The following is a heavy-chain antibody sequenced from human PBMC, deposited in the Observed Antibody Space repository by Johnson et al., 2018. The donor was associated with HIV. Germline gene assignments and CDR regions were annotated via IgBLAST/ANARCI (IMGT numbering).Heavy chain of an antibody. CDR3: AKVRSSSWYDAFDI. V-gene: IGHV3-33*06. CDR1: GFTFSSYG. CDR2: IWYDGSNK. D-gene: IGHD6-13*01. Sequence: VLLLESGGGVVQPGRSLRLSCAASGFTFSSYGMHWVRQAPGQGLEWVAVIWYDGSNKYYADSVKGRFTISRDNSKNTLYLQMNSLRIEDTAVYYCAKVRSSSWYDAFDIWGQGTMVTVSS. J-gene: IGHJ3*02.